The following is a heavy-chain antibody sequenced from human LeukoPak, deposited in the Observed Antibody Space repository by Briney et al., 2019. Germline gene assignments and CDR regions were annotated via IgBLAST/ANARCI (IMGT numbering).Heavy chain of an antibody. D-gene: IGHD4-23*01. CDR2: VNPNTGGT. CDR3: ARGSYGGNWSIGY. V-gene: IGHV1-2*02. J-gene: IGHJ4*02. Sequence: ASMKLSFKSSAFTFTVYYFHWVRQAPGQGLEWMGWVNPNTGGTNYAQMFQGRVTMTRDTSVSTAYMELRRLTSDDTAVYYCARGSYGGNWSIGYWGQGTLVAVSS. CDR1: AFTFTVYY.